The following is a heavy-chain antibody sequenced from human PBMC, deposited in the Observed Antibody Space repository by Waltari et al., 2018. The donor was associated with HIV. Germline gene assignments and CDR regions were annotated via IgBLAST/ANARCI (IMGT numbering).Heavy chain of an antibody. Sequence: EVQLVESGGGLVQPGASLRLSCAASGYAVSYYWRSWVRQSSGKGLEWVAKIKQDGSEKYYVDSVKGRFTISRDNANNSLYLQMNSLRAEDTAMYYCARDGPYSSGWYGSDYWGQGTLVTVSS. CDR1: GYAVSYYW. CDR3: ARDGPYSSGWYGSDY. D-gene: IGHD6-19*01. CDR2: IKQDGSEK. J-gene: IGHJ4*02. V-gene: IGHV3-7*01.